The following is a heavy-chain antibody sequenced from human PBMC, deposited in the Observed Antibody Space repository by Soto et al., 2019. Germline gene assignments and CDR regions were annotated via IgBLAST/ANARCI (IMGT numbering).Heavy chain of an antibody. D-gene: IGHD2-15*01. CDR1: GFTFSSYA. CDR3: AGRGYCSGGSCIRDY. Sequence: GGSLRLSCAASGFTFSSYAMSWVRQAPGKGLEWVSAISGSGGSTYYADSVKGRFTISRDNSKNTLYLQMNSLRAEDTAVYYCAGRGYCSGGSCIRDYWGQGTLVTVSS. CDR2: ISGSGGST. J-gene: IGHJ4*02. V-gene: IGHV3-23*01.